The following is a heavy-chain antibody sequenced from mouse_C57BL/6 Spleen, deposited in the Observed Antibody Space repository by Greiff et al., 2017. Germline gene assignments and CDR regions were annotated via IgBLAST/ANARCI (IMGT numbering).Heavy chain of an antibody. V-gene: IGHV1-9*01. CDR1: GYTFTGYW. CDR3: ASLITTVVVTRYFDV. CDR2: ILPGSGST. J-gene: IGHJ1*03. D-gene: IGHD1-1*01. Sequence: QVQLKESGAELMKPGASVKLSCKATGYTFTGYWIEWVKQRPGHGLEWIGEILPGSGSTNYNEKFKGKATFTAETSSNTAYMQLSSLTTEDSAIYYCASLITTVVVTRYFDVWGTGTTVTVSS.